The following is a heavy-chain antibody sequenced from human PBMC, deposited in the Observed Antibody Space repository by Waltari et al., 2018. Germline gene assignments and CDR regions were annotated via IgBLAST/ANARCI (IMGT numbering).Heavy chain of an antibody. V-gene: IGHV3-21*01. CDR3: ASQPVMITFGGVIVDY. Sequence: EVQLVESGGGLVKPGGSLRLSCAASGFTFSSYSMNWVRQAPGKGLEWVSSISSSSYIYYADSVKGRFTISRDNAKNSLYLQMNSLRAEDTAVYYCASQPVMITFGGVIVDYWGQGTLVTVSS. D-gene: IGHD3-16*02. CDR1: GFTFSSYS. J-gene: IGHJ4*02. CDR2: ISSSSYI.